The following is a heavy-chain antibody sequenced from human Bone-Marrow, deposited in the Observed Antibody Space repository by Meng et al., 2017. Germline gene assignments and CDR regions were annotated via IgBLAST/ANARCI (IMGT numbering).Heavy chain of an antibody. Sequence: QGQLGPSGARVKEPEASVKVSCKPSGYNFPDYWLHWVRRDPGQGLEWMGRIDPKSGDTHYAQRFQGRVTMTGDTSISTAYMELSGLRSDDTAMYYCARDEDISAAGKLFGDYWGQGTLVTVSS. V-gene: IGHV1-2*06. D-gene: IGHD6-13*01. J-gene: IGHJ4*02. CDR3: ARDEDISAAGKLFGDY. CDR1: GYNFPDYW. CDR2: IDPKSGDT.